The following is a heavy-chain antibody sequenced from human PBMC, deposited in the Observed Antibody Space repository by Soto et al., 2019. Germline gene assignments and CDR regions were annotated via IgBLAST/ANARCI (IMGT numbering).Heavy chain of an antibody. CDR2: INAGNGNT. D-gene: IGHD3-9*01. CDR3: ARGPVLRYFDWSRASFDP. V-gene: IGHV1-3*01. CDR1: GYTFTSYA. J-gene: IGHJ5*02. Sequence: ASVKVSCKASGYTFTSYAMHWVRQDPGQSLEWMGWINAGNGNTKYSQKFQGRVTITRDTSASTAYMELSSLRSEDTAVYYCARGPVLRYFDWSRASFDPWGQGTLVTVSS.